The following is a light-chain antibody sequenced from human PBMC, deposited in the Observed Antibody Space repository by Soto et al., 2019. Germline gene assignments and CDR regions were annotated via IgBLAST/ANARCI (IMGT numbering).Light chain of an antibody. Sequence: EIVLTQSPGTLSWSPGERATLSCRASQSVSSSYLAWYQQKPGQAPRLRIYGASSRATGIPDRFSGNGSGTDFTLSISRLEPEDFAVYYCQQYGSSPRTFGQGTKLDIK. V-gene: IGKV3-20*01. CDR2: GAS. CDR1: QSVSSSY. CDR3: QQYGSSPRT. J-gene: IGKJ1*01.